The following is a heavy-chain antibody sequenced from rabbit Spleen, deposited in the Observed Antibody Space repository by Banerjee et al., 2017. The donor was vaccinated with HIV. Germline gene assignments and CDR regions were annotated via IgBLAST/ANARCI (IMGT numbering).Heavy chain of an antibody. V-gene: IGHV1S45*01. D-gene: IGHD6-1*01. CDR3: ARDSQYASYAGFGYATLDYGMDL. Sequence: QEQLKESGGGLVKPGASLTLTCTASGFSFSSTYYMCWVRQAPGKGLEWIACIDAGSSGNTYYASWAKGRFTFSKTSSTTVTLQMSSLTAADTATYFCARDSQYASYAGFGYATLDYGMDLWGQGTLVTVS. J-gene: IGHJ6*01. CDR2: IDAGSSGNT. CDR1: GFSFSSTYY.